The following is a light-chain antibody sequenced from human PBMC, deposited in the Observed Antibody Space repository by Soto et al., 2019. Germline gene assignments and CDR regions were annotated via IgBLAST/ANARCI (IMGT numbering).Light chain of an antibody. Sequence: EIVMTQSPATLSVSPGERATLSCRASQSVGSKLAWYQQKPGQAPRLLIYGASTRAIGIPARFSGSGSGTEFTLTISSXQSEDFAVYYCQQYNNWPLTFGQGTKVDIK. V-gene: IGKV3-15*01. CDR1: QSVGSK. J-gene: IGKJ1*01. CDR3: QQYNNWPLT. CDR2: GAS.